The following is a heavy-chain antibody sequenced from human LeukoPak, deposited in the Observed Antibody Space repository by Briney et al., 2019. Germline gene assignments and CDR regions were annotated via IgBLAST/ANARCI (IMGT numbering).Heavy chain of an antibody. D-gene: IGHD4-17*01. Sequence: GGSLRLSCAASGFTFSNYGMHWVRQAPGKGLEWVAVISYDGSNKYYADSVKGRFTISRDNSKNTLYLQMNGLRAEDTAVYYCAKVQYGDYGCFDYWGQGTLVTVCS. CDR2: ISYDGSNK. CDR3: AKVQYGDYGCFDY. J-gene: IGHJ4*02. V-gene: IGHV3-30*18. CDR1: GFTFSNYG.